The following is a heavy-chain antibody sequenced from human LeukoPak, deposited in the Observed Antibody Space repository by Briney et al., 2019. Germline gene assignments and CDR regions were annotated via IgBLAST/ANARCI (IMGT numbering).Heavy chain of an antibody. J-gene: IGHJ4*02. CDR3: ASESGYSGYDYL. V-gene: IGHV4-59*12. D-gene: IGHD5-12*01. CDR1: GGSISSYY. Sequence: SETLSLTCTVSGGSISSYYWSWIRQPPGKGLEWIGYIYYSGSTNYNPSLKSRVTISVDTSKNQFSLKLSSVTAADTAVYYCASESGYSGYDYLWGQGTLVTVSS. CDR2: IYYSGST.